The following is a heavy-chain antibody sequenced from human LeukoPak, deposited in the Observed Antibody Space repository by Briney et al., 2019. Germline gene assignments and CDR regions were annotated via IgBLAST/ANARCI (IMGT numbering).Heavy chain of an antibody. CDR2: ISGRGDGT. CDR1: GFTFSAFG. CDR3: AKDYYYDSSGYYSGGAFDV. V-gene: IGHV3-23*01. D-gene: IGHD3-22*01. J-gene: IGHJ3*01. Sequence: GGSLRLSCAASGFTFSAFGMSWVRQAPGKGLEWVSCISGRGDGTDHAESVKGRFTVSRENFKNTVFLQMNSLRVEDTAVYYCAKDYYYDSSGYYSGGAFDVWGQGTMVTVSS.